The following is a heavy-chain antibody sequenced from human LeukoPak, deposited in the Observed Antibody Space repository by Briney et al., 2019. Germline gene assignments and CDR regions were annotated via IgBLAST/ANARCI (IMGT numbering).Heavy chain of an antibody. Sequence: GGSLRLSCVASGFTFSTYNMNWVRQAPGKGLEWVSYISSSGNLIHYADSVKGRFTFSRDNARNSLYLQMNSLRADDTAIYYCARERGWNDFDYWGQGTLVTVSS. J-gene: IGHJ4*02. V-gene: IGHV3-48*04. CDR3: ARERGWNDFDY. CDR2: ISSSGNLI. D-gene: IGHD1-1*01. CDR1: GFTFSTYN.